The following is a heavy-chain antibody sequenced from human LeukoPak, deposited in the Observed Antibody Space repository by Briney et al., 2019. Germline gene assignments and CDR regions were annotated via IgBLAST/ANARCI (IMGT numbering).Heavy chain of an antibody. D-gene: IGHD3-10*01. CDR3: ARGRSGEPYYFDY. V-gene: IGHV4-39*07. Sequence: PSETLSLTCTVSGGSISSSSYYWGWIRQPPGKGLEWIGSIHYSGSTYYNPSLKSRVTISVDTSKNQFSLKLSSVTAADTAVYYCARGRSGEPYYFDYWGQGTLVTVSS. CDR1: GGSISSSSYY. J-gene: IGHJ4*02. CDR2: IHYSGST.